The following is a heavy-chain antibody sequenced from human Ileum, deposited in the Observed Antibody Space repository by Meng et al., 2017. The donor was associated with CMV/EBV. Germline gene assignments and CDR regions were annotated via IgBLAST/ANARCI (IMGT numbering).Heavy chain of an antibody. CDR2: INNDGSST. J-gene: IGHJ4*02. D-gene: IGHD6-19*01. V-gene: IGHV3-74*01. CDR3: SRASSDWYQDY. Sequence: EVLLGYAVGGLIQPGGSLRLSCAVSEFTSSSNWMYWVRQAPGKGLVWVSRINNDGSSTTYEDSVNGRFTISRDNAKNMLYLQMNSLRAEDTAVYYCSRASSDWYQDYWGQGTLVTVSS. CDR1: EFTSSSNW.